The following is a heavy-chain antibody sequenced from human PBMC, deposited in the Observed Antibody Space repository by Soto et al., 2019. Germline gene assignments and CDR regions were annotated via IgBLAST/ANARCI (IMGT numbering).Heavy chain of an antibody. CDR2: ISYDGSNK. J-gene: IGHJ4*02. CDR1: GFTFSSFA. D-gene: IGHD2-2*01. V-gene: IGHV3-30-3*01. Sequence: QVQLVESGGGVVQPGRSLRLSCAASGFTFSSFAMHWVRQAPGKGLEWVAVISYDGSNKDYADSVKGRFTISRDNSKXTLYLQMNSLRTEDTAVYYCASTLVPSSPRPYWGQXX. CDR3: ASTLVPSSPRPY.